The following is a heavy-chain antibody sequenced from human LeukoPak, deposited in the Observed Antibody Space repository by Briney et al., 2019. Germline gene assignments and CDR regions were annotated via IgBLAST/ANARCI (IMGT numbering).Heavy chain of an antibody. J-gene: IGHJ4*02. CDR1: GFAFSEYW. V-gene: IGHV3-74*01. D-gene: IGHD3-10*01. Sequence: GGSLRLSCTGSGFAFSEYWMHWARQTPEKGLMWVSRINDGGTYTAYADSVKGRFAVSRDNAENTLYLQMDSLTVEDTGLYYCVREIKIMGFRAFDYWGQGTPVTVSS. CDR3: VREIKIMGFRAFDY. CDR2: INDGGTYT.